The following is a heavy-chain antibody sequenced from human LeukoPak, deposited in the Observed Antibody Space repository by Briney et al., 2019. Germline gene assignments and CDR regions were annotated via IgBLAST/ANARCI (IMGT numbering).Heavy chain of an antibody. CDR2: IIPILGIA. J-gene: IGHJ4*02. D-gene: IGHD2-15*01. CDR3: ARAQYCSGGRCYAEIDY. CDR1: GGTFSSYA. V-gene: IGHV1-69*04. Sequence: SVKVSCKASGGTFSSYAISWVRQAPGQGLEWMGRIIPILGIANYAQRFQGRVTITADKSTSTAYMEMSSLTPEHTAVSYCARAQYCSGGRCYAEIDYWGQGTLVTVSS.